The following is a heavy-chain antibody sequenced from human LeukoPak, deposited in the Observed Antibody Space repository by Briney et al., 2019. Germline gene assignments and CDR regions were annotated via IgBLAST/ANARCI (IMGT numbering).Heavy chain of an antibody. V-gene: IGHV3-48*01. CDR1: GFTFSPHS. D-gene: IGHD2-21*01. CDR3: ARDQRPYCGGECYCAIDL. Sequence: GGSLRLSCEASGFTFSPHSMTWVRQAPGKTLGWISYIGHTGSPAHYADSVRGRFTISRDNAKNSLYLQMNSLTVEDTAVYYCARDQRPYCGGECYCAIDLWGRGTLVTVSS. J-gene: IGHJ3*01. CDR2: IGHTGSPA.